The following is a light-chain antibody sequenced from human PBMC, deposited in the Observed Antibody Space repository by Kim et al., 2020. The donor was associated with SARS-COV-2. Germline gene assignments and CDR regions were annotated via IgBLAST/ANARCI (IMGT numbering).Light chain of an antibody. J-gene: IGKJ1*01. CDR1: QSVSSSY. V-gene: IGKV3-20*01. Sequence: EIVLTQSPGTLSLSPGERANLSCRASQSVSSSYLAWYQQKPGQAPRLLIYGASSRATGIPDRFSGSGSGTDFTLTISRLEPEDFAVYYCQQYGSSTWTFGKGTKVDIK. CDR3: QQYGSSTWT. CDR2: GAS.